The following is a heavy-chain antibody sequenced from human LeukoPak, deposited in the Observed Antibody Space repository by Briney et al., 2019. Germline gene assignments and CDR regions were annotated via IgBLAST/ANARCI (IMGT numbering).Heavy chain of an antibody. CDR2: IYYSGST. Sequence: PSETLSLTCTVSGASISSYYWSWIRQPPGKGLGWNGYIYYSGSTNYNPSLKSRVTISVDTSKNQFSLKLTSVTAADTAVYYCARLANYDFWNGPYPHDAFDIWGQGTMVTVSS. CDR3: ARLANYDFWNGPYPHDAFDI. J-gene: IGHJ3*02. V-gene: IGHV4-59*08. CDR1: GASISSYY. D-gene: IGHD3-3*01.